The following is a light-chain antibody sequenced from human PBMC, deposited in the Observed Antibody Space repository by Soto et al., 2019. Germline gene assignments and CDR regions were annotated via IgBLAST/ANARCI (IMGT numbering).Light chain of an antibody. J-gene: IGKJ4*01. CDR3: QQYDSYSVT. CDR2: EAS. CDR1: QNIRTW. Sequence: DIPMNQSPSTLYASVGNRVTITCRASQNIRTWLAWYQHKPGKAPHLLIYEASSLESGVPSRFSGSGSGTEFTLAISSLQPDDSATYYCQQYDSYSVTFGGGTKVEIK. V-gene: IGKV1-5*03.